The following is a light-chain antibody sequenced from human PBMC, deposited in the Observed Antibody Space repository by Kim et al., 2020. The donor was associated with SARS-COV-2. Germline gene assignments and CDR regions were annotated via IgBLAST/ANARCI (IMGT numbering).Light chain of an antibody. CDR3: QAWATSTV. CDR2: QDN. V-gene: IGLV3-1*01. Sequence: SYELTQPPSVSVSPGQTAIITCSGDKLGDKYVCWYQQKSGQPPVLIMYQDNKRPSGISERFSGSNSGNTATLIITGTQGVDEADYYCQAWATSTVFGGGTQLIVL. J-gene: IGLJ3*02. CDR1: KLGDKY.